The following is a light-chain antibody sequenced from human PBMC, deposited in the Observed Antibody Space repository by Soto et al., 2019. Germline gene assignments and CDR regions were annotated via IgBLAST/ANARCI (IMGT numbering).Light chain of an antibody. Sequence: TQSPTTLSVSPGERATLSCRTSRSVSSYLAWYQQIGGPANLLINDGAANGAGGIPGLFGGSASREDFLITISILADDDLAVYCWQQYGSPGTFGQGTKVDIK. CDR3: QQYGSPGT. J-gene: IGKJ2*02. V-gene: IGKV3-20*01. CDR2: GAA. CDR1: RSVSSY.